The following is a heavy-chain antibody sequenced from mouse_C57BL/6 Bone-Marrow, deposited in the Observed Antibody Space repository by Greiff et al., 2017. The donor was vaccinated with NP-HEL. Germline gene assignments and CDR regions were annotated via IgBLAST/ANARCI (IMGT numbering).Heavy chain of an antibody. D-gene: IGHD1-1*01. V-gene: IGHV5-17*01. CDR2: ISSGSSTI. CDR3: ARTVVAYYWYFDV. Sequence: DVMLVESGGGLVKPGGSLKLSCAASGFTFSDYGMHWVRQAPEKGLEWVAYISSGSSTIYYADTVKGRFTISRDNAKNTLFLQMTSLRSEDTAMYYCARTVVAYYWYFDVWGTGTTVTVSS. CDR1: GFTFSDYG. J-gene: IGHJ1*03.